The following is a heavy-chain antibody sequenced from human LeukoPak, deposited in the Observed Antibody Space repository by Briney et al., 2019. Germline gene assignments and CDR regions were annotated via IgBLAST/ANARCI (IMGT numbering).Heavy chain of an antibody. V-gene: IGHV3-7*01. J-gene: IGHJ4*02. CDR2: IKQDGSEK. CDR1: GFTFSSHC. D-gene: IGHD3-16*02. Sequence: GGSLRLSCAASGFTFSSHCMNWARQAPGKGLEWVANIKQDGSEKYYVDSVKGRFTISRDNAKNSLYLQTNSLRAEDTAVYYCAGGTAGGVINWGIDYWGQGTLVTVSS. CDR3: AGGTAGGVINWGIDY.